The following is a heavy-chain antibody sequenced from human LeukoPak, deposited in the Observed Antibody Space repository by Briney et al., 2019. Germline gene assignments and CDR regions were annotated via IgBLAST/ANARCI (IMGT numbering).Heavy chain of an antibody. V-gene: IGHV3-21*01. Sequence: PGGSLRLSCAASGFTFSSYSMNWVRQAPGKGLEWVSSISSSSSYIYYADSVKGRFTISRDNANNSLYLQMNSLRAEDTAVYYCARERITIFGVVIPSFDYWGQGTLVTVSS. D-gene: IGHD3-3*01. CDR1: GFTFSSYS. J-gene: IGHJ4*02. CDR2: ISSSSSYI. CDR3: ARERITIFGVVIPSFDY.